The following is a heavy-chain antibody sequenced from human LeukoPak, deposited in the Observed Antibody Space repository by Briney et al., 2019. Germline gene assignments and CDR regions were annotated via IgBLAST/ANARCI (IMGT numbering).Heavy chain of an antibody. CDR2: ISGVDGHT. V-gene: IGHV1-18*04. Sequence: WASVKVSCKASGYTFSNYGMHWVRQAPGNGLEWMGCISGVDGHTKYAQKSQGRVTMTKDTSTSTAYMEVRSLRSDDTAVYYCARAWRRRKYYYYMDVWGKGTTVTVSS. CDR3: ARAWRRRKYYYYMDV. CDR1: GYTFSNYG. J-gene: IGHJ6*03. D-gene: IGHD5-24*01.